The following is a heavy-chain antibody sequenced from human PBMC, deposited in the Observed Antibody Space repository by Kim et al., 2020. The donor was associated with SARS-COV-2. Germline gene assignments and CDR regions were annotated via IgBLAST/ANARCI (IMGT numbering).Heavy chain of an antibody. J-gene: IGHJ5*02. D-gene: IGHD3-22*01. CDR3: AKDYGSAYYYDSSGLS. Sequence: SVKGRFTISRDNSKNTLYLQMNSLRAEDTAVYYCAKDYGSAYYYDSSGLSWGQGTLVTVSS. V-gene: IGHV3-23*01.